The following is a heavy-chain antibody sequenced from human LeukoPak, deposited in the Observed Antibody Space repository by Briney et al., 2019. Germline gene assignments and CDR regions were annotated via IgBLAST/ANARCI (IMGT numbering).Heavy chain of an antibody. CDR1: GGTFSSYA. V-gene: IGHV1-69*13. CDR2: IIPIFGTA. J-gene: IGHJ4*02. Sequence: SVKVSCKASGGTFSSYAISWVRQAPGQGLEWLGGIIPIFGTANYAQKFQGRVTITADESTSTAYMELSSLRSEDTAVYYCARVGSGSYYGNFDYWGQGTLVTVSS. CDR3: ARVGSGSYYGNFDY. D-gene: IGHD3-10*01.